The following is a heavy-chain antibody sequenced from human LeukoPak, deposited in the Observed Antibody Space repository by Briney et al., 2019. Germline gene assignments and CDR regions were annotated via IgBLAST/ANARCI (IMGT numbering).Heavy chain of an antibody. CDR3: ARDDYGDYVRPFDP. J-gene: IGHJ5*02. CDR1: GYTFTSYA. Sequence: ASVKVSCKASGYTFTSYAMNWVRQAPGQRLEWMGWINTNTGNPTYAQGFTGRFVFSLDTSVSTAYLQISSLKAEDTAVYYCARDDYGDYVRPFDPWGQGTLVTVSS. D-gene: IGHD4-17*01. CDR2: INTNTGNP. V-gene: IGHV7-4-1*02.